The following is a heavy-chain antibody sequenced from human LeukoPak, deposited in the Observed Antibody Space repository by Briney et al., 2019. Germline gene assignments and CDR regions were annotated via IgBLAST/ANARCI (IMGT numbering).Heavy chain of an antibody. V-gene: IGHV1-69*13. CDR2: IIPIFGTA. Sequence: GASVKVSCKASGGTFSSYAISWVRQAPGQGLEWMGGIIPIFGTANYAQKFQGRVTITADESTSTAYMELSSLRSKDTAVYYCARGYSGSYYTPSDYYYGMDVWGQGTTVTVSS. CDR1: GGTFSSYA. D-gene: IGHD1-26*01. J-gene: IGHJ6*02. CDR3: ARGYSGSYYTPSDYYYGMDV.